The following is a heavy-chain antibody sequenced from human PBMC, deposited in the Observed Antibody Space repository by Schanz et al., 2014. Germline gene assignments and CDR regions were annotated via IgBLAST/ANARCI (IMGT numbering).Heavy chain of an antibody. J-gene: IGHJ4*02. D-gene: IGHD3-10*01. CDR1: GVSVSSGGDY. CDR2: ISYSGRT. V-gene: IGHV4-31*03. CDR3: ARGGYGSGSYREFDY. Sequence: QVQLQESGPGLVKPSQTLSLTCTVSGVSVSSGGDYWIWIRQHPGKGLEWIGFISYSGRTYYNPSRKSRVTVSVNTSKNQFSLSLSSAAAADTAVYYCARGGYGSGSYREFDYWGQGTLVTVSS.